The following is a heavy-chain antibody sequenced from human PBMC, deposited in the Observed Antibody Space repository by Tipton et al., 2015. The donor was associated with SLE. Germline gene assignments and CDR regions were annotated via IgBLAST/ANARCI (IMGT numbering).Heavy chain of an antibody. D-gene: IGHD1-26*01. CDR1: GGSIKNHY. J-gene: IGHJ3*02. Sequence: TLSLTCIVSGGSIKNHYWSWIRQPPGKGLEWIGYIHYSGTTHDNPSLKSRVTMSVDMSKNQFSLRLTSVTAADTAVYYCARTLGAIAHTVYDAFDIWGQGKMVTVSS. V-gene: IGHV4-59*11. CDR2: IHYSGTT. CDR3: ARTLGAIAHTVYDAFDI.